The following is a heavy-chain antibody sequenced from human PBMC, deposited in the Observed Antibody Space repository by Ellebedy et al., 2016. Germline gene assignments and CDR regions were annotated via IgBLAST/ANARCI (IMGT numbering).Heavy chain of an antibody. J-gene: IGHJ6*04. Sequence: SETLSLXXTVSGGSVSSGSYYWSWIRQPPGKGLEWIGEINHSGSTNYNPSLKSRVTISVDTSKNQFSLKLSSVTAADTAVYYCARVSMDVWGKGTTVTVSS. CDR2: INHSGST. CDR1: GGSVSSGSYY. CDR3: ARVSMDV. V-gene: IGHV4-39*07.